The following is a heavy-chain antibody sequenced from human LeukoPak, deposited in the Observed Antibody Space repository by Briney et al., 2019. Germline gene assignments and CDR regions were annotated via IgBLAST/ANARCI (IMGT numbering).Heavy chain of an antibody. V-gene: IGHV3-15*01. CDR1: GFTFSSYG. Sequence: GGSLRLSCATSGFTFSSYGMHWVRQAPGKGLEWVGRIKSNTDGGTTDYVAPVKGRFTISRDDSKDTLYLQMNSLKTEDIAVYFCATEYYGAYNYWGQGTLVTVSS. CDR2: IKSNTDGGTT. D-gene: IGHD4-17*01. J-gene: IGHJ4*02. CDR3: ATEYYGAYNY.